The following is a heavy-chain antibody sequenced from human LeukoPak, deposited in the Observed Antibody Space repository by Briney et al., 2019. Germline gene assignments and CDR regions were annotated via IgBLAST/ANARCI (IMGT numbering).Heavy chain of an antibody. Sequence: SETLSLTCTVSGGSISIYYWSWIRQPPGKGLEWVGYIYYSGSTNYNPSLKSRVTISVDTSKNQFSLKLSSVTAADTAVYYCARLGRDYDILTGYYHPPLWGQGTLVTVSS. J-gene: IGHJ4*02. CDR3: ARLGRDYDILTGYYHPPL. CDR2: IYYSGST. D-gene: IGHD3-9*01. V-gene: IGHV4-59*08. CDR1: GGSISIYY.